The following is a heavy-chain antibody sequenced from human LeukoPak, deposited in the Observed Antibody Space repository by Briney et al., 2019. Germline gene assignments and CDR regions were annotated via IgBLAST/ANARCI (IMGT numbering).Heavy chain of an antibody. V-gene: IGHV3-53*01. CDR1: GFTVGNSY. J-gene: IGHJ4*02. Sequence: GGSLRLSCAASGFTVGNSYVSWVRQAPGKGLEWVSGIYSGSTTYYRDSVKGRFTISRDNSKNTVYLQMNSLRAEDTAVYYYARDFSGAVWFGGPRGQGTLVTVSS. CDR3: ARDFSGAVWFGGP. CDR2: IYSGSTT. D-gene: IGHD3-10*01.